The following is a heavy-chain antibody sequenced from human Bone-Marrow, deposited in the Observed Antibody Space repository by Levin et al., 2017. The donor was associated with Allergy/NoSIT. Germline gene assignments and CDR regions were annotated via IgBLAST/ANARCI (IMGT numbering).Heavy chain of an antibody. Sequence: GGSLRLSCAASGFIFSNYAMNWVRQAPRKGLEWVSQISGSGGNTHYADSVKGRFTFSRDNSKNTLYLQMNSLRAEDTAVYYCAGYDTSAYHSPFDYWGQGTLVTVSS. D-gene: IGHD3-22*01. V-gene: IGHV3-23*01. CDR3: AGYDTSAYHSPFDY. CDR2: ISGSGGNT. J-gene: IGHJ4*02. CDR1: GFIFSNYA.